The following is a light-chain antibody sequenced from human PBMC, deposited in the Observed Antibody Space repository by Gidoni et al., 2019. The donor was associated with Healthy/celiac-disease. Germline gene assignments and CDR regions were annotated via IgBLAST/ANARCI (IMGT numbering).Light chain of an antibody. Sequence: EIVMTQPHATLSVSPGERATLSCRASQSVSSNLAWYQQKPGQAPRLLIYGASTRATGIPARFSGSGSGTEFTLTISSLQSEDFAVYYCQQYNNWPPWTFGQGTKVEIK. J-gene: IGKJ1*01. CDR2: GAS. CDR1: QSVSSN. CDR3: QQYNNWPPWT. V-gene: IGKV3-15*01.